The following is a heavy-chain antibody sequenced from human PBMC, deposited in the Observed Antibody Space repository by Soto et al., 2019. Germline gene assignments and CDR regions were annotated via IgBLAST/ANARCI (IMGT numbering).Heavy chain of an antibody. CDR2: ISGSGSSP. J-gene: IGHJ4*02. Sequence: EVQLLESGGGLVQPGGSLRLSCAASGFTFSNYAMNWVRQAPGKGLEWVSTISGSGSSPYYADSVKGRFTISRDNPKNTLYLQMDSLRAGDSAIYYGAKERTSGVCYFDYWGQGTLVTVSS. CDR1: GFTFSNYA. V-gene: IGHV3-23*01. D-gene: IGHD6-19*01. CDR3: AKERTSGVCYFDY.